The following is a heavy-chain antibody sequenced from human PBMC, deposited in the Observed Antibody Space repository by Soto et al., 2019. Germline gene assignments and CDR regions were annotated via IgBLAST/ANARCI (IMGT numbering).Heavy chain of an antibody. CDR2: IKQDGSEK. Sequence: PVWSLRLSCTASLFTFSSYWMTWVRQAPGKGLEWVANIKQDGSEKYYVDSVKGRFTISRDNAKNSLYLQMNSLRAEDTAVYYCARLRFDPWGQGTLVTAPQ. V-gene: IGHV3-7*01. CDR1: LFTFSSYW. CDR3: ARLRFDP. J-gene: IGHJ5*02.